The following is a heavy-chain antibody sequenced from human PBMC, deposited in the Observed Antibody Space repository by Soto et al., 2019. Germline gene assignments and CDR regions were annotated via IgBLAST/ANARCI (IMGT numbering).Heavy chain of an antibody. V-gene: IGHV4-61*01. CDR2: IYYSGST. CDR1: GGSVSSGSYY. CDR3: ARIDSSGYYLVY. Sequence: SSETLSLTCTVSGGSVSSGSYYWSWIRQPQGKGLEWIGYIYYSGSTNYNPSLKSRVTISVDASKNQFSLKLSSVTAADTAVYYCARIDSSGYYLVYWGQGTLVTVSS. J-gene: IGHJ4*02. D-gene: IGHD3-22*01.